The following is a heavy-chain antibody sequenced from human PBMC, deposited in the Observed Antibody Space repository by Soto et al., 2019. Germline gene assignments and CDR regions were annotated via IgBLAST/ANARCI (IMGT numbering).Heavy chain of an antibody. V-gene: IGHV4-59*01. J-gene: IGHJ6*03. D-gene: IGHD6-6*01. CDR3: GGECFRVSSNYDYYMDV. Sequence: TSETLFLTCTVSGGSISSYYWSWIRQPPGKGLEWIGYIYYSGSTNYNPSLKSRVTISVDTSKNQFSLKLSSVTAADTAVYYCGGECFRVSSNYDYYMDVWGKGTTVTVSS. CDR1: GGSISSYY. CDR2: IYYSGST.